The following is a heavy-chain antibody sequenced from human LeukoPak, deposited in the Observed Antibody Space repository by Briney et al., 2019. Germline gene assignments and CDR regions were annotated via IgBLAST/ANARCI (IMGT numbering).Heavy chain of an antibody. Sequence: GGSLRLSCAASGFTFSSYWMHWVRQAPGKGLVWDSRINTDGSRTDYAGSVKGRFTISRDNAKNTLYLQMNSLRAEDTAVYYCAKEEDIVVVVVVPFDYWGQGTLVTVSS. V-gene: IGHV3-74*01. J-gene: IGHJ4*02. D-gene: IGHD2-15*01. CDR3: AKEEDIVVVVVVPFDY. CDR2: INTDGSRT. CDR1: GFTFSSYW.